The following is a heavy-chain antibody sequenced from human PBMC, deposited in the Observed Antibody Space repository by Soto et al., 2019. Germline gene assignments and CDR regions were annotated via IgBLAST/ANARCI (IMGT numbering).Heavy chain of an antibody. CDR1: GGSISSYY. Sequence: PSETLSLTCTVSGGSISSYYWSWIRQPPGKGLEWIGYIYYSGSTNYNPSLKSRVTISVDTSKNQFSLKLSSVTAADTAVYYCARYRGYCSGGSCSRYYYYFLAFRGQGTTVTVSS. CDR3: ARYRGYCSGGSCSRYYYYFLAF. CDR2: IYYSGST. V-gene: IGHV4-59*08. D-gene: IGHD2-15*01. J-gene: IGHJ6*03.